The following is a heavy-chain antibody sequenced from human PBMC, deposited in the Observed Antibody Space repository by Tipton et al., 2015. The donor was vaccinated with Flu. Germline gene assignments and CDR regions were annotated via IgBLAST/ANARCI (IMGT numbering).Heavy chain of an antibody. D-gene: IGHD4-23*01. V-gene: IGHV3-48*03. Sequence: AVSGFTFSSYEMNWVRQAPGKGLEWVSYISSSGSTIYYADSVKGRFTISRDNAKNSLYLQMNSLRAEDTAVYYCARGYGGNSENAFDIWGQGTMVTVSS. CDR1: GFTFSSYE. J-gene: IGHJ3*02. CDR3: ARGYGGNSENAFDI. CDR2: ISSSGSTI.